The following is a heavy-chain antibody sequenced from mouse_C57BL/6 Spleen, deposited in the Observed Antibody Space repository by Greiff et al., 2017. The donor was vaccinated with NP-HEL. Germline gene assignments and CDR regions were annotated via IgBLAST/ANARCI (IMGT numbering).Heavy chain of an antibody. CDR2: IWSGGST. Sequence: QVQLQQSGPGLVQPSQSLSITCTVSGFSLTSYGVHWVRQSPGKGLEWLGVIWSGGSTDYNAAFISRLSISKDNSKSQVFFKMNSLQADDTAIYYCARNHYYGNWYFDVWGTGTTVTVSS. CDR1: GFSLTSYG. CDR3: ARNHYYGNWYFDV. J-gene: IGHJ1*03. V-gene: IGHV2-2*01. D-gene: IGHD1-1*01.